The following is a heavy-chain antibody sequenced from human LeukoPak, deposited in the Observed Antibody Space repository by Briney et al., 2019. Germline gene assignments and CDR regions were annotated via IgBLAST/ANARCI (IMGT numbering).Heavy chain of an antibody. CDR1: GASINSSGYY. CDR3: ARHRAGYHLDW. D-gene: IGHD3-9*01. Sequence: KTSETLSLTCTVSGASINSSGYYGGWIRQPPGKGLEWIGSHYYSGSTYYNPSLKSRVTISVDTSKNHFSLKLNSVTAADTAVYYCARHRAGYHLDWWGQGTLVTVSS. J-gene: IGHJ4*02. CDR2: HYYSGST. V-gene: IGHV4-39*01.